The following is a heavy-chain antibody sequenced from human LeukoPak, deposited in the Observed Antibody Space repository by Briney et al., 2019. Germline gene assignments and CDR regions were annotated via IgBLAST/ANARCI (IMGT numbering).Heavy chain of an antibody. CDR1: GGSISSGSYY. J-gene: IGHJ4*02. CDR3: ATLGYSYGTDY. V-gene: IGHV4-61*02. D-gene: IGHD5-18*01. Sequence: SETLSLTCTVSGGSISSGSYYWSWIQQPAGKGLEWIGRIYTSGSTNYNPSLKSRVTISVDTSKNQFSLKLSSVTAADTAVYYCATLGYSYGTDYWGQGTLVTVSS. CDR2: IYTSGST.